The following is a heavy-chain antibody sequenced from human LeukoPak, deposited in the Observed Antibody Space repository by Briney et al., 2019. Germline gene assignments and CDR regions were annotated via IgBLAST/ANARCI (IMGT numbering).Heavy chain of an antibody. CDR1: GFTFSTYN. CDR2: VGGTDGRT. J-gene: IGHJ4*02. CDR3: AKDGSYYFDY. V-gene: IGHV3-23*01. Sequence: GGSLRLSCAASGFTFSTYNMNWVRQAPGKGLEWVSAVGGTDGRTYYAAFVKGRFTIYRDNSKNTLYLQMTSLRAEDTAVYYCAKDGSYYFDYWGQGTLVTVSS.